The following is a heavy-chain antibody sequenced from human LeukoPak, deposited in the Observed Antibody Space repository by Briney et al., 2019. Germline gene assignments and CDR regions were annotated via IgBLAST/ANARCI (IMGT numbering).Heavy chain of an antibody. CDR1: GFTVSSYS. CDR2: ISSSSSYI. D-gene: IGHD6-19*01. Sequence: KSGGSLRLSCAASGFTVSSYSMNWVRQAPGKGLEWVSSISSSSSYIYYADSVKGRFTISRDNAKNSLYLQMNSLRAEDTAVYYCATLAVAKYYYYGMDVWGQGTTVTVSS. V-gene: IGHV3-21*01. CDR3: ATLAVAKYYYYGMDV. J-gene: IGHJ6*02.